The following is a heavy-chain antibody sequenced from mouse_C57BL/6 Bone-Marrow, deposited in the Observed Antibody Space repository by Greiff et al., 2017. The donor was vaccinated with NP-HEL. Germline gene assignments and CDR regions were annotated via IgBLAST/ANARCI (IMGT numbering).Heavy chain of an antibody. J-gene: IGHJ2*01. Sequence: EVMLVESGGGLVQPGGSLKLSCAASGFTFSDYYMYWVRQTPEKRLEWVAYISNGGGSTYYPDTVKGRFTISRDNAKNTLYLQMSRLKSEDTAMYYCARGYYGNYVDYWGQGTTLTVSS. D-gene: IGHD2-1*01. CDR2: ISNGGGST. V-gene: IGHV5-12*01. CDR3: ARGYYGNYVDY. CDR1: GFTFSDYY.